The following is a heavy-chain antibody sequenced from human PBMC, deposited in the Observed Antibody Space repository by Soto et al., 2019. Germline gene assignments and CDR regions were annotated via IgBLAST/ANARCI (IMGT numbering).Heavy chain of an antibody. CDR3: ARDGWELYAFDI. CDR1: GYTFTGYY. CDR2: INPYSGST. J-gene: IGHJ3*02. V-gene: IGHV1-18*04. Sequence: ASVKVSCKASGYTFTGYYMHWVRQAPGQGLEWMGWINPYSGSTNYAQKLQGRVTMTTDTSTSTAYMELRSLRSDDTAVYYCARDGWELYAFDIWGQGTMVTVSS. D-gene: IGHD1-26*01.